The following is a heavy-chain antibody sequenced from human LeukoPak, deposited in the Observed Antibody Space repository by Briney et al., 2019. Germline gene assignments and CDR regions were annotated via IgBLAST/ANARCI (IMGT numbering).Heavy chain of an antibody. CDR1: GFVFTSYG. V-gene: IGHV1-18*01. CDR3: ARELHVERDDY. Sequence: ASVKVSCKASGFVFTSYGFTWVRQAPGQGLEWMGWISANDGKIHYSERHQGRVTMTTDTVTSTAYIELRSLRSDDTAVYYCARELHVERDDYWGQGTLVTVSS. CDR2: ISANDGKI. J-gene: IGHJ4*02. D-gene: IGHD1-1*01.